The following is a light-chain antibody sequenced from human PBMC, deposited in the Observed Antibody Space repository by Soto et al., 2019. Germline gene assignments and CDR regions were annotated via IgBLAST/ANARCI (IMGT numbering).Light chain of an antibody. V-gene: IGLV2-14*01. Sequence: QSARTQPASVSGSPGQSITISCTGTSSDIGDYNYVSWYQQRPGKAPKLMIYDVTNRPSGVSNRFSGSKSGSTASLTISGLQAEDEADYYCSSYASSSTIYVFGTGTKVTVL. CDR2: DVT. J-gene: IGLJ1*01. CDR3: SSYASSSTIYV. CDR1: SSDIGDYNY.